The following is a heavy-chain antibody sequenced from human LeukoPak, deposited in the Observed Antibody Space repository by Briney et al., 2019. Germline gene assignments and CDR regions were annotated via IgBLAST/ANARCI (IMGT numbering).Heavy chain of an antibody. CDR3: AKGTYGAYNSGCAH. Sequence: SGGSLGLSCAASGFTFSSFGMHWVSQAPGKGLEWVAGISYDGSSKYYVDSVKGRFTISRDNSRNTLYLQMNSLRAEDTALYYCAKGTYGAYNSGCAHWGQGTLVTVSS. J-gene: IGHJ4*02. D-gene: IGHD4/OR15-4a*01. CDR1: GFTFSSFG. V-gene: IGHV3-30*18. CDR2: ISYDGSSK.